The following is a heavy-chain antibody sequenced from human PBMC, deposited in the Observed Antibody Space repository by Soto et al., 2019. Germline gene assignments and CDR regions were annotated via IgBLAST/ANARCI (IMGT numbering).Heavy chain of an antibody. CDR2: INAGNGNT. J-gene: IGHJ6*02. V-gene: IGHV1-3*01. CDR1: GYTFTSYA. CDR3: ARDPRYYYGSGSHTYYYYYGMDV. Sequence: ASVKVSCKASGYTFTSYAMHWVRQAPGQRLEWMGWINAGNGNTKYSQKFQGRVTITRDTSASTAYMELSSLRSEDTAVYYCARDPRYYYGSGSHTYYYYYGMDVWGQGTTVTVS. D-gene: IGHD3-10*01.